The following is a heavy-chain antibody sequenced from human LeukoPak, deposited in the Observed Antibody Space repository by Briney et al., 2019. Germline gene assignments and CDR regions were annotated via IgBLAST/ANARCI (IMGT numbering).Heavy chain of an antibody. CDR1: GYTFTSYG. V-gene: IGHV1-2*02. D-gene: IGHD6-25*01. CDR3: ARADEYRSEYYFDY. Sequence: GASVRVSCKASGYTFTSYGISWVRQAPGQGLEWMGWINPNSGATKYAQKFQGRVTMIRDTSISTAYVELSRLRSDDTAVYYCARADEYRSEYYFDYWGQGTLVTVSS. J-gene: IGHJ4*02. CDR2: INPNSGAT.